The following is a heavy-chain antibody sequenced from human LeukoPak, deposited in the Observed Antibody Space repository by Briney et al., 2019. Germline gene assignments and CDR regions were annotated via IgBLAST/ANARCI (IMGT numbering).Heavy chain of an antibody. CDR1: GFTFSSYS. CDR2: IQYDGTRK. CDR3: AKPAGSLHFEY. V-gene: IGHV3-30*02. D-gene: IGHD2-2*01. Sequence: GGSLRLSCTASGFTFSSYSLNWVRQAPGKGLEWVAFIQYDGTRKYYADSVRDRFTISRDNSKNTLYLQMNSLRAEDTAVYYCAKPAGSLHFEYWGQGTQVTVSS. J-gene: IGHJ4*02.